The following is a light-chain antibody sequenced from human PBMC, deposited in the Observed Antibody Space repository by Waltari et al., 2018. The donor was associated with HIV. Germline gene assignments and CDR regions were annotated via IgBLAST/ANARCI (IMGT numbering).Light chain of an antibody. CDR3: QQYKSYST. V-gene: IGKV1-5*03. CDR2: KAS. J-gene: IGKJ1*01. CDR1: QSISNW. Sequence: DIQMTQSPSTLSASVGDRVTITCRASQSISNWLACYQQKPGKAPKLLIYKASSLESGVPSRFSGSGSGTEFTLTISSLQADDFTTYYCQQYKSYSTFGQGTKVEIK.